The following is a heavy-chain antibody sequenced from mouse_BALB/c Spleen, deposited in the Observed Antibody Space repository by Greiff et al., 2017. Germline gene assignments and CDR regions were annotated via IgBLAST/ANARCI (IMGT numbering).Heavy chain of an antibody. D-gene: IGHD1-1*01. V-gene: IGHV5-6-5*01. CDR1: GFTFSSYA. J-gene: IGHJ1*01. Sequence: EVHLVESGGGLVKPGGSLKLSCAASGFTFSSYAMSWVRQTPEKRLEWVASISSGGSTYYPDSVKGRFTISRDNARNILYLQMSSLRSEDTAMYYCARDTTVVVNWYFDVWGAGTTVTVSS. CDR3: ARDTTVVVNWYFDV. CDR2: ISSGGST.